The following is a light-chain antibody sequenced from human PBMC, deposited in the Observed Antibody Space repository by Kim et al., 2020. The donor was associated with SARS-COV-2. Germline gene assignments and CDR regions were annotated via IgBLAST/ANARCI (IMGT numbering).Light chain of an antibody. CDR2: DVS. J-gene: IGLJ2*01. CDR1: GSDVGGYNY. CDR3: SSYTSSSTLV. Sequence: STPIACTGTGSDVGGYNYVSWYQQHPGKAPNLMIYDVSKRPSGVSNRFSASKSGNTASLTISGLQAEDEADYYCSSYTSSSTLVFGGGTQLTVL. V-gene: IGLV2-14*04.